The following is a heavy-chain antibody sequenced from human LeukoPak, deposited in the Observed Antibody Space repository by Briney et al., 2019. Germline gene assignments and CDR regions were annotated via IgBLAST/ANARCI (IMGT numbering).Heavy chain of an antibody. CDR1: GYTFTSYD. D-gene: IGHD4-17*01. CDR3: ARGWGDYGGYYYGMDV. J-gene: IGHJ6*02. V-gene: IGHV1-8*01. Sequence: ASVNVSCKASGYTFTSYDINWVRQATGQGLEWMGWMNPNSGNTGYAQKFQGRVTMTRNTSISTAYMELSSLRSEDTAVYYCARGWGDYGGYYYGMDVWGQGTTVTVSS. CDR2: MNPNSGNT.